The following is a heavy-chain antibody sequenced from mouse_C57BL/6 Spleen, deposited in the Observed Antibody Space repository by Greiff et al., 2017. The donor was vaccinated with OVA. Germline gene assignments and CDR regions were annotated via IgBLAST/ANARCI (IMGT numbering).Heavy chain of an antibody. CDR1: GYAFSSYW. Sequence: VQLQESGAELVKPGASVKISCKASGYAFSSYWMNWVKQRPGKGLEWIGQIYPGDGDTNYNGKFKGKATLTADKSSSTAYMQLSSLTSEDSAVYFCARGGLYGNSYFDVWGTGTTVTVSS. V-gene: IGHV1-80*01. D-gene: IGHD2-1*01. J-gene: IGHJ1*03. CDR2: IYPGDGDT. CDR3: ARGGLYGNSYFDV.